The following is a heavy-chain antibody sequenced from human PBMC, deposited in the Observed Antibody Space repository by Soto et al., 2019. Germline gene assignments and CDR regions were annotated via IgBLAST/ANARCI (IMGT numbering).Heavy chain of an antibody. CDR1: GFTFTADP. V-gene: IGHV3-23*01. D-gene: IGHD4-17*01. CDR3: AKAPVPDYGAFGSCVFQL. CDR2: IVGSGGST. Sequence: PGGSLSLSSPPPGFTFTADPMSWFPRPPGKGLEWVSAIVGSGGSTYYADSVKGRFTISRDNSKTTLYLQMNSLRAEDTAVFYCAKAPVPDYGAFGSCVFQLWGQGTLVTVSS. J-gene: IGHJ1*01.